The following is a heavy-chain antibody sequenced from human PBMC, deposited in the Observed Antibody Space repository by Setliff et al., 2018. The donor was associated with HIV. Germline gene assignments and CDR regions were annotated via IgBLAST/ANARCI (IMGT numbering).Heavy chain of an antibody. CDR3: ARDLSTHWSGYSLGF. Sequence: ASVKVSCKASGYTFTDYYFHWVRQAPGKGLEWMGWVNPKFGGTLYAQKFRGRVTMTRDMSINTVYLEVSSLSSDDTAVYYCARDLSTHWSGYSLGFWGPGTLVTVSS. V-gene: IGHV1-2*02. CDR2: VNPKFGGT. J-gene: IGHJ4*02. CDR1: GYTFTDYY. D-gene: IGHD3-3*01.